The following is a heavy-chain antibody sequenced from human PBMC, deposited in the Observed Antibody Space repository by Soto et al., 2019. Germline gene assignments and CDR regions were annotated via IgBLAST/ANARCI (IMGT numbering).Heavy chain of an antibody. Sequence: GGSLRLSCAASGFTFSSYGMHWVRQAPGKGLEWVAVIWYDGSNKYYADSVKGRFTISRDNSKNTLYLQMNSLRAEDTAAYYCARGVFLYRRPQEALQFDYWGQGTLVTVSS. V-gene: IGHV3-33*01. CDR1: GFTFSSYG. CDR3: ARGVFLYRRPQEALQFDY. D-gene: IGHD4-4*01. CDR2: IWYDGSNK. J-gene: IGHJ4*02.